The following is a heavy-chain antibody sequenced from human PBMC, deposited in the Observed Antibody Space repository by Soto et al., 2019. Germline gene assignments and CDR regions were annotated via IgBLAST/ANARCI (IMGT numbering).Heavy chain of an antibody. Sequence: PGGSLRLSCAASGFTFSSYGMTWVRQAPGKGLEWVSAISGRDGYTYYADSVKGRFTISRDNSKNTLYLQMNSLTAEDTAIYYCAKVERMTPYTHLRWGQGTLVTVSS. CDR2: ISGRDGYT. CDR3: AKVERMTPYTHLR. J-gene: IGHJ4*02. CDR1: GFTFSSYG. D-gene: IGHD1-1*01. V-gene: IGHV3-23*01.